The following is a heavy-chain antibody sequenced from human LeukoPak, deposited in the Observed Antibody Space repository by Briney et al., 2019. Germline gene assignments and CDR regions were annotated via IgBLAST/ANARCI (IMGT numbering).Heavy chain of an antibody. V-gene: IGHV4-38-2*01. Sequence: SETLSLTCAVSGYSISSGYYWGWIRQPPGKGLEWIGSIYHSGSTYYNPSLKSRVTISVDTSKNQFSLKLSSVTAADTAVYYCARRKLDVWGKETTVTVSS. J-gene: IGHJ6*04. CDR3: ARRKLDV. CDR2: IYHSGST. CDR1: GYSISSGYY.